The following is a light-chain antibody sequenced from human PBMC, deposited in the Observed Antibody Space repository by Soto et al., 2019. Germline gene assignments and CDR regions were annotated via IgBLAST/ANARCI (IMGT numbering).Light chain of an antibody. V-gene: IGLV1-40*01. Sequence: QSVLTQPHSVSGAPGQRVTISCTGSSSNIGAGYDVHWYQQLPGTAPKLLIYGNSNRPSGVPDRFSGSKSGTSASLAITGLQAEDEADYYCQYYDSSLSGSVFGGGTKLTVL. CDR1: SSNIGAGYD. CDR3: QYYDSSLSGSV. J-gene: IGLJ3*02. CDR2: GNS.